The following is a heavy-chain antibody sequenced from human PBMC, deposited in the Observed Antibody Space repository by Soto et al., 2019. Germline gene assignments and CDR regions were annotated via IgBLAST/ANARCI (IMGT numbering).Heavy chain of an antibody. Sequence: QVQLQQWGAGLLKPSETLSLTCAVNGGSVNSGNYYWSWIRQPPGKGLEWIGEMSHSGGTHFNPSLKSRVTISVDTSKNRFSLKMSSVTAADTALYYCARVERGTATTVVDAFDIWGPGTMVTVSS. CDR2: MSHSGGT. V-gene: IGHV4-34*01. D-gene: IGHD1-1*01. CDR3: ARVERGTATTVVDAFDI. J-gene: IGHJ3*02. CDR1: GGSVNSGNYY.